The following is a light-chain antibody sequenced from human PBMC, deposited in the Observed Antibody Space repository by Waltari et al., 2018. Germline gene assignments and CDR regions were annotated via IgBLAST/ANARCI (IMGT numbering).Light chain of an antibody. J-gene: IGKJ2*01. CDR2: GAS. CDR1: QPVSDN. Sequence: EIVMTQSPATLSVSPGERPTLSCRASQPVSDNLAWYQQRPGQAPRLLMYGASTRATGIAARFTGSGYGTEFTLTISSLQSEDSAIYYCQHYSNWPYTFGQGTKLQI. CDR3: QHYSNWPYT. V-gene: IGKV3-15*01.